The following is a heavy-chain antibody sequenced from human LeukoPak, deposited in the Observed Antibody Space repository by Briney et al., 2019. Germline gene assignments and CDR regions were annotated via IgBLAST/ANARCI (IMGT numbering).Heavy chain of an antibody. D-gene: IGHD3-3*01. CDR3: AREEGLEWLNRYYYYYGMDV. CDR1: GFTFSSYA. V-gene: IGHV3-7*01. J-gene: IGHJ6*02. Sequence: GWSLRLSCAASGFTFSSYAMSWVRQAPGKGLEWVANIKQDGSEKYYVDSVKGRFTISRDNAKNSLYLQMNSLRAEDTAVYYCAREEGLEWLNRYYYYYGMDVWGQGTTVTVSS. CDR2: IKQDGSEK.